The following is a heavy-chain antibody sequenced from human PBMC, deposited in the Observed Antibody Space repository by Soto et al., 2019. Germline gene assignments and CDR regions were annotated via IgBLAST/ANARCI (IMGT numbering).Heavy chain of an antibody. D-gene: IGHD3-10*01. V-gene: IGHV1-69*06. Sequence: SVKVSCKASGGTFSSYAISWVRQAPGQGLEWMGGIIPIFGTANYAQKFQGRVTITADKSTSTAYMELSSLRSEDTAVYYCAREPGGASWFDPWGQGTLVTVSS. CDR2: IIPIFGTA. CDR3: AREPGGASWFDP. CDR1: GGTFSSYA. J-gene: IGHJ5*02.